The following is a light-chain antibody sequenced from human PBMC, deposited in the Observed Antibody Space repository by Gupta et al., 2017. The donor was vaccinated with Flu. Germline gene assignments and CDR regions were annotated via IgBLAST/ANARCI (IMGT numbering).Light chain of an antibody. Sequence: NCKSSQSVLYSSNNKNYLAWYQQKPGQPPKLLIYWASTRESGVPDRFSSSGSGTDFTLTISSLQAEDVAVYYCQQYYSTPQTFGQGTKVEIK. J-gene: IGKJ1*01. V-gene: IGKV4-1*01. CDR1: QSVLYSSNNKNY. CDR2: WAS. CDR3: QQYYSTPQT.